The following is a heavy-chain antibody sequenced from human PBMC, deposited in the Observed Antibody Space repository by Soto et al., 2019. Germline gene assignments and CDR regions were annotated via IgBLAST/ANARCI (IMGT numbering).Heavy chain of an antibody. V-gene: IGHV1-69*06. CDR2: IIPIFGTA. D-gene: IGHD2-2*02. Sequence: SVKVSCKASGGTFSSYTISWVRQAPGQGLEWMGGIIPIFGTANYAQKFQGRVTITADKSTSTAYMELSSLRSEDTAVYYCARVLGLNDCSSTSCYTSWFDPWGQGTLVTVSS. CDR1: GGTFSSYT. CDR3: ARVLGLNDCSSTSCYTSWFDP. J-gene: IGHJ5*02.